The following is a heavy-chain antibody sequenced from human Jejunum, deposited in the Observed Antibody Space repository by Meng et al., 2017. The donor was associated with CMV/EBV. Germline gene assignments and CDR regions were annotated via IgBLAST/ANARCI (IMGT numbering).Heavy chain of an antibody. CDR2: ISDDSNSA. Sequence: CAVSGFTFSTYAMSWVRQAPGKGLEWVSLISDDSNSAYYTDSVEGRFTISRDNSRNTLYLQMNSLRAEDTAVYYCASWPGGSPPHLSSWAQGTLVTVSS. CDR1: GFTFSTYA. CDR3: ASWPGGSPPHLSS. V-gene: IGHV3-23*01. J-gene: IGHJ5*02. D-gene: IGHD2-15*01.